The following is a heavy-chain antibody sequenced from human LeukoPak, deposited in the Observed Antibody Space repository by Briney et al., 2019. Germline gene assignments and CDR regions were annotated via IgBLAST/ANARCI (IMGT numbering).Heavy chain of an antibody. CDR3: ARAYSYAFEP. J-gene: IGHJ5*02. Sequence: PGGSLRLSCAASGFTFSSNWMSLVRQAPGKGLEWVANVKQDGSETYYVDSVKGRFTISRDNAKNSLFLQMNTLRVEDTAVYYCARAYSYAFEPWGQGTLVTVSS. CDR2: VKQDGSET. V-gene: IGHV3-7*04. CDR1: GFTFSSNW. D-gene: IGHD5-18*01.